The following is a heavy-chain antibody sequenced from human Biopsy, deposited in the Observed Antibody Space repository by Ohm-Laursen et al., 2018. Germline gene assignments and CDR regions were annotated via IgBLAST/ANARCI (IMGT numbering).Heavy chain of an antibody. Sequence: SETLSLTCAVYDESFNGYYWSWIRQTPGKGLEWIGEINHSGRTNYNPSLKSRITISVDTSKNQFSLKVRFVTAADTAVYYCVRGVDYYDPYHYYALDVWGQGTTVTVSS. J-gene: IGHJ6*02. CDR1: DESFNGYY. CDR3: VRGVDYYDPYHYYALDV. CDR2: INHSGRT. V-gene: IGHV4-34*01. D-gene: IGHD3-22*01.